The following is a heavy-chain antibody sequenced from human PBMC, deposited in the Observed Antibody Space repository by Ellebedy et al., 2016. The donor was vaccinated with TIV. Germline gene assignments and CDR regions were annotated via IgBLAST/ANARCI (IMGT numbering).Heavy chain of an antibody. V-gene: IGHV1-18*01. CDR3: ARGAHDYAGTLDY. J-gene: IGHJ4*02. D-gene: IGHD4-23*01. Sequence: AASVKVSCKTSGYTFTNYGITWVRQAPGHGLELMGWIRGYNGNTNFAKKFQGRVTMTTDTSTSTAYMELQSLRSHDTAVYYFARGAHDYAGTLDYWGQGTLVIVSS. CDR1: GYTFTNYG. CDR2: IRGYNGNT.